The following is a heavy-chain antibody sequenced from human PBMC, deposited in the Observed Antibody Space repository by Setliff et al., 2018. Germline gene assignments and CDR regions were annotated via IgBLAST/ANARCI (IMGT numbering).Heavy chain of an antibody. D-gene: IGHD3-3*01. CDR3: ARVSGFLYMDV. CDR1: GGSISSSSYY. V-gene: IGHV4-61*05. Sequence: SETLSLTCSVSGGSISSSSYYWGWLRQTPGKGLEWIGFIYHDGNPKFNPSVNYNPSLKGRATLSIDASKRQFSLKLTSVTAADTAVYYCARVSGFLYMDVWGKGTTVTVSS. CDR2: IYHDGNP. J-gene: IGHJ6*03.